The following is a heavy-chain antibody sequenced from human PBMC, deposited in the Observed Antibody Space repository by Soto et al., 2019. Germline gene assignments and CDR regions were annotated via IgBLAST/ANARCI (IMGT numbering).Heavy chain of an antibody. CDR2: ISSSSSYI. D-gene: IGHD3-9*01. V-gene: IGHV3-21*01. CDR1: GFIFSSYS. J-gene: IGHJ6*02. Sequence: EVQLGESGGGLVKPGVSLRLSCAASGFIFSSYSMNWVRQAPGKGLAWVASISSSSSYIYYADSVKGRFTSSRDNAKNSLYLQMNSLRAEDTAVYYCARDDISRSMGIDVWGQGTTVTVSS. CDR3: ARDDISRSMGIDV.